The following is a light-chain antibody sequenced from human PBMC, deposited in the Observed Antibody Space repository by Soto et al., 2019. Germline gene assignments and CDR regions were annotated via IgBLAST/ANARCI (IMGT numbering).Light chain of an antibody. J-gene: IGLJ1*01. V-gene: IGLV2-14*03. CDR3: SSYTTSNTRQIV. Sequence: QSVGTQPGSVSVSPGQAITISCTGTSSDVGGYNYVSWYQHHPGKAPKLMIYDVSNRPSGVSNRFSGSKSGKTASLTISGLQPEDEADYYCSSYTTSNTRQIVFGTGTKVTVL. CDR1: SSDVGGYNY. CDR2: DVS.